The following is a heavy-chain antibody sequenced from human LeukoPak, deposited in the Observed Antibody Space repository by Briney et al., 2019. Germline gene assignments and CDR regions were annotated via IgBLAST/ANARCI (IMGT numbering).Heavy chain of an antibody. CDR3: AREGTTGYGTNDQGLDS. CDR2: IKSGGAT. Sequence: GGSLRLSCAASGFSVSSTYMSWVRQAPGKGLDWLSVIKSGGATHYAESVKGRFTTSRDISKNTLYLQMNNLRVEDTAVYYCAREGTTGYGTNDQGLDSWGQGILVTVSS. D-gene: IGHD4-17*01. CDR1: GFSVSSTY. V-gene: IGHV3-66*01. J-gene: IGHJ4*02.